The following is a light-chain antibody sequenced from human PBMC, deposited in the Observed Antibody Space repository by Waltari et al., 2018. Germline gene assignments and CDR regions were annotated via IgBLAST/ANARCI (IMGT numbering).Light chain of an antibody. CDR1: QSVSSY. Sequence: EIVLTQSPATLSLSPGERATLSCSASQSVSSYLAWYQPKPGQAPRLLIYDASNRATGIPARFSGSGSGTDFTLTISSLEPEDFAVYYCQQRSNWPPRYTFGQGTKLEIK. V-gene: IGKV3-11*01. CDR2: DAS. J-gene: IGKJ2*01. CDR3: QQRSNWPPRYT.